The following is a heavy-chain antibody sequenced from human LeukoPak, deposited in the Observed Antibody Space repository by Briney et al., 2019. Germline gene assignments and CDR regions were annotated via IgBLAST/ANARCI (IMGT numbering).Heavy chain of an antibody. CDR2: ISAYNGNT. D-gene: IGHD6-13*01. Sequence: ASVKVSCKASGYTFTSYGISWVRQALGQGLEWMGWISAYNGNTNYAQKLQGRVTMTTDTSTSTAYMELRSLRSDDTAVYYCARISGYSSSYQQEMWGQGTLVTVSS. J-gene: IGHJ4*02. CDR1: GYTFTSYG. V-gene: IGHV1-18*01. CDR3: ARISGYSSSYQQEM.